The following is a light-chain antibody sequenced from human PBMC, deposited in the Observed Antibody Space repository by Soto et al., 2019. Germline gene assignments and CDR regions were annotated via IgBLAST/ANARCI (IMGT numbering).Light chain of an antibody. V-gene: IGLV1-40*01. CDR1: TSNIGAGYD. Sequence: QYVLTQPPSVSGAPGQKVIISCTGSTSNIGAGYDVHWYQQLPGTAPKLLIYSNSNRPSGVPDRLSGSKSGTSASLAITGLQVEDEADYYCQSYDRSLSAAVFGGVTKVTVL. CDR2: SNS. CDR3: QSYDRSLSAAV. J-gene: IGLJ3*02.